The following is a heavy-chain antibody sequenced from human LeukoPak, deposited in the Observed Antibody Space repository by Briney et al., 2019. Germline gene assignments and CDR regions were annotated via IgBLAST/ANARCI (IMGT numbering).Heavy chain of an antibody. D-gene: IGHD6-19*01. CDR3: ARDQLAVAGPPLDY. CDR1: GFTFSNSA. V-gene: IGHV3-23*01. J-gene: IGHJ4*02. Sequence: GGSLRLSCAASGFTFSNSAMSWVRQAPGKGLEWVSTLSGSGITTYYADSVKGRFTISRDNSKNTLYLQMNSLRAEDAAVYYCARDQLAVAGPPLDYWGQGTLVTVSS. CDR2: LSGSGITT.